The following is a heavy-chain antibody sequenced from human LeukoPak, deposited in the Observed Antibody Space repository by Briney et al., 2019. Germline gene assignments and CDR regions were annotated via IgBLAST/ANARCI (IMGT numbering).Heavy chain of an antibody. D-gene: IGHD2-2*01. Sequence: GASVKVSCKASGYTFTVYYMHWVRQAPGQGPEWMGWINPNSGGTNYAQKFQGRVTMTRDTSISTAYMELSRLRSDDTAVYYCAVEASTRRSNDAFDIWGQGTMVTVSS. CDR1: GYTFTVYY. J-gene: IGHJ3*02. V-gene: IGHV1-2*02. CDR2: INPNSGGT. CDR3: AVEASTRRSNDAFDI.